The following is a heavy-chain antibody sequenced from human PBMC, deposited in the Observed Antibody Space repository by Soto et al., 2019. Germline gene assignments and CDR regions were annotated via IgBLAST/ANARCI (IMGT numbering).Heavy chain of an antibody. V-gene: IGHV1-69*01. D-gene: IGHD3-9*01. CDR3: ARNLRSERYFDWLANWFDP. CDR1: GGTFSSYA. J-gene: IGHJ5*02. Sequence: QVQLVQSGAEVKKPGSSVKVSCKASGGTFSSYAISWVRQAPGQGLEWMGGIIPIFGTANYAQKFQGRVTITADESTSTAYRELSSLRSEDTAVYYCARNLRSERYFDWLANWFDPWGQGTLVTVSS. CDR2: IIPIFGTA.